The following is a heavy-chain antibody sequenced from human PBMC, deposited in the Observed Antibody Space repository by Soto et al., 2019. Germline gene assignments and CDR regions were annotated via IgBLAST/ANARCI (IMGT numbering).Heavy chain of an antibody. D-gene: IGHD4-17*01. CDR2: INSDGSST. CDR1: GFTFSSYW. Sequence: GGSLRLSCAASGFTFSSYWMHWVRQAPGKGLVWVSRINSDGSSTSYADSVKGRFTISRDNAKNTLYLQMNSLRAEDTAVYYCARNPYPHDYGDSPDWYFDLWGRGTLVTVSS. J-gene: IGHJ2*01. V-gene: IGHV3-74*01. CDR3: ARNPYPHDYGDSPDWYFDL.